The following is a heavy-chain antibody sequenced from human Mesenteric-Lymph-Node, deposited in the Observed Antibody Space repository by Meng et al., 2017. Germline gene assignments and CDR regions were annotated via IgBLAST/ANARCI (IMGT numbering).Heavy chain of an antibody. CDR2: INHSGGS. CDR3: TRAVGRRQLSRRGHFYDF. Sequence: RWCGGLLKASETLSLTCGVYGGSFSGYYWTWIRQPPGKGLEWIGEINHSGGSYYNPSLESRVTISADTSKNQFSLNLSPVSAADTAVYYCTRAVGRRQLSRRGHFYDFWGQGTLVTVSS. CDR1: GGSFSGYY. D-gene: IGHD6-13*01. V-gene: IGHV4-34*01. J-gene: IGHJ4*02.